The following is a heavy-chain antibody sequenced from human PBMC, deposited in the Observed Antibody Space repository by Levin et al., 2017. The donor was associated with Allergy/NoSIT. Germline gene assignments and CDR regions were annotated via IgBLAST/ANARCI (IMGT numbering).Heavy chain of an antibody. CDR3: ARDLRSAGMDV. V-gene: IGHV3-21*01. CDR1: GFTFSSYS. Sequence: GESLKISCAASGFTFSSYSMNWVRQAPGKGLEWVSSISSSSSYIYYADSVKGRFTISRDNAKNSLYLQMNSLRAEDTAVYYCARDLRSAGMDVWGQGTTVTVSS. J-gene: IGHJ6*02. D-gene: IGHD4-17*01. CDR2: ISSSSSYI.